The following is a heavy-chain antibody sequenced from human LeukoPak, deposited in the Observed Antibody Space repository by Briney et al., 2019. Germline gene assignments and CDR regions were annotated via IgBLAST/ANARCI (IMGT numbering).Heavy chain of an antibody. CDR3: ATHSGSFYYFDY. CDR1: GGSFSGYY. V-gene: IGHV4-34*01. J-gene: IGHJ4*02. D-gene: IGHD1-26*01. CDR2: INHSGST. Sequence: KPSETLSLTCAVYGGSFSGYYWSWIRQPPGKGLEWIGEINHSGSTNYNPSLKSRVTISVDTSKKQFSLKLSSVTAADTAVYYCATHSGSFYYFDYWGQGTLVTVSS.